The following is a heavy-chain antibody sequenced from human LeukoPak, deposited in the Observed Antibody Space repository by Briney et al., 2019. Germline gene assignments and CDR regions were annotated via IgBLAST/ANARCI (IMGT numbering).Heavy chain of an antibody. V-gene: IGHV4-39*01. CDR3: AKTRDGDAFDI. J-gene: IGHJ3*02. CDR2: IYYSGST. Sequence: SETLSLTCTVSGGSISSSSYYWGWIRQPPGKGLEWIGSIYYSGSTYYNPSLKSRVTISVDTSKNQFSLKLSSVTAADTAVYYCAKTRDGDAFDIWGQGTMVTVSS. D-gene: IGHD5-24*01. CDR1: GGSISSSSYY.